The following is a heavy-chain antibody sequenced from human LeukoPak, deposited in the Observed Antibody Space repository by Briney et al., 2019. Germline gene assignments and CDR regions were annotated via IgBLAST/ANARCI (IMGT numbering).Heavy chain of an antibody. V-gene: IGHV3-23*01. Sequence: PGGSLRLSCEASGFTFRTYGMTWVRQAPGKGLEWVSGITGSSTWTYYADSVKGRFTISRDNSKNTLHLQMDSLRAEDTAIYYCARELVSLGTGYLDLWGRGTLVTVSS. J-gene: IGHJ2*01. D-gene: IGHD7-27*01. CDR1: GFTFRTYG. CDR2: ITGSSTWT. CDR3: ARELVSLGTGYLDL.